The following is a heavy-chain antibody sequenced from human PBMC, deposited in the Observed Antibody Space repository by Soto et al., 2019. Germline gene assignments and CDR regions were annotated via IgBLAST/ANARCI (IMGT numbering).Heavy chain of an antibody. Sequence: ASVKVSCKASGGTFSSYAISWVRQAPGQGLEWMGGIIPIFGTANYAQKFQGRVTITADESTSTAYMELSSLRSEDTAVYYCARSSAGDSSRDYYYYYGMDVWGQGTAVTV. CDR2: IIPIFGTA. J-gene: IGHJ6*02. CDR1: GGTFSSYA. CDR3: ARSSAGDSSRDYYYYYGMDV. V-gene: IGHV1-69*13. D-gene: IGHD2-21*02.